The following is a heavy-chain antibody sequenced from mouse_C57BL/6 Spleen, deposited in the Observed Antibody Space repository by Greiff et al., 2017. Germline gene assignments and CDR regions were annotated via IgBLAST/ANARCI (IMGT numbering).Heavy chain of an antibody. V-gene: IGHV1-82*01. J-gene: IGHJ3*01. CDR3: ARRDGYYEFAY. D-gene: IGHD2-3*01. CDR1: GYAFSSSW. CDR2: IYPGDGDT. Sequence: SGPELVKPGASVKISCKASGYAFSSSWMNWVKQRPGKGLEWIGRIYPGDGDTNYNGKFKGKATLTADKSSSTAYMQLSSLTSEDSAVYFCARRDGYYEFAYWGQGTLVTVSA.